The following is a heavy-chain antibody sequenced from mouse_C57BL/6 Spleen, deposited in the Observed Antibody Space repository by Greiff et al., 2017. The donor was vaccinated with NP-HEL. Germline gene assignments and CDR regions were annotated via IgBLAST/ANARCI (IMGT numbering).Heavy chain of an antibody. CDR3: ASYYGSPWYFDV. CDR2: INPNNGGT. J-gene: IGHJ1*03. V-gene: IGHV1-26*01. D-gene: IGHD1-1*01. CDR1: GYTFTDYY. Sequence: EVQLQQSGPELVKPGASVKISCKASGYTFTDYYMNWVKQSHGKSLEWIGDINPNNGGTSYNQKFKGKATLTVDKSSSTAYMELRSLTSEDSAVYYCASYYGSPWYFDVWGTGTTVTVSS.